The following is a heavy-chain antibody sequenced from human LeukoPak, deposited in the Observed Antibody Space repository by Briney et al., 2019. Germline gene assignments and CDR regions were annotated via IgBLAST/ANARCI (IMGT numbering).Heavy chain of an antibody. CDR1: GGTFSSYA. V-gene: IGHV1-69*04. Sequence: SVKVSCKASGGTFSSYAISWVRQAPGQGLEWMGRIIPILGIANYAQKFQGRVTMTRDTSTSTVYMELSSLRSEDTAVYYCARDPSLNDSSDKYGYWGQGTLVTVSS. J-gene: IGHJ4*02. D-gene: IGHD3-22*01. CDR3: ARDPSLNDSSDKYGY. CDR2: IIPILGIA.